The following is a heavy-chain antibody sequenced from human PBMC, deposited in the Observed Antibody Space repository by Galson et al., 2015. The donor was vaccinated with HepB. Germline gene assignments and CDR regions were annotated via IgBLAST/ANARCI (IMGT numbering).Heavy chain of an antibody. CDR1: GYSFTSYW. V-gene: IGHV5-10-1*01. Sequence: QSGAEVKKPGESLRISCKGSGYSFTSYWISWVRQMPGKGLEWMGRIDPSDSYTNYSPSFQGHVTISADKSISTAYLQWSSLKASDTAMYYCVRGGGAGYQSNFEMATITGVGYWGQGTLVTVSS. J-gene: IGHJ4*02. CDR3: VRGGGAGYQSNFEMATITGVGY. D-gene: IGHD5-24*01. CDR2: IDPSDSYT.